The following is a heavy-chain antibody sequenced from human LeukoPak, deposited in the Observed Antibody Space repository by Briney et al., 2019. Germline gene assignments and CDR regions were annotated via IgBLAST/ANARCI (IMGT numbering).Heavy chain of an antibody. V-gene: IGHV4-31*03. Sequence: PSETLSLTCTVSGGSISSGGYYWSWIRQHPGKGLEWIGYIYYSGSTYYNPSLKSRVTISVDTSKNQFSLKLSSVTAADTAVYYCTREVEGYSYASGRFLHFDPWGQGTLVTVSS. CDR1: GGSISSGGYY. CDR2: IYYSGST. D-gene: IGHD3-10*01. CDR3: TREVEGYSYASGRFLHFDP. J-gene: IGHJ5*02.